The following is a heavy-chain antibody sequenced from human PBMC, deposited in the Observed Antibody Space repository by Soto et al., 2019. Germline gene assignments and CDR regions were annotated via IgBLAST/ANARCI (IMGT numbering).Heavy chain of an antibody. V-gene: IGHV3-21*01. CDR2: ISSSSSYI. Sequence: EVQLVESGGGLVKPGGSLRLSCAASGFTFSSYSMNWVRQAPGKGLEWVSSISSSSSYIYYADSVKGRFTISRDNAKNSLYLQMNSPRAEDTAVYYCARDLDRAYYDILTDGYWGQGTLVTVSS. CDR3: ARDLDRAYYDILTDGY. D-gene: IGHD3-9*01. J-gene: IGHJ4*02. CDR1: GFTFSSYS.